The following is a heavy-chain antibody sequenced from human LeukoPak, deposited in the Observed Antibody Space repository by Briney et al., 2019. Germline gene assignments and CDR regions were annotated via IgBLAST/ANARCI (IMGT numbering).Heavy chain of an antibody. V-gene: IGHV1-8*01. CDR2: MNPNSGNT. CDR3: ARTTYYDFWSGYYLVGMNYYYYGMDV. CDR1: GYTFTSYD. Sequence: ASVKVSCKASGYTFTSYDINWVRQATGQGLEWMGWMNPNSGNTGYAQKFQGRVTMTRNTSISTAYMELSSLRSEDTAVYYCARTTYYDFWSGYYLVGMNYYYYGMDVWGQGTTVTDSS. J-gene: IGHJ6*02. D-gene: IGHD3-3*01.